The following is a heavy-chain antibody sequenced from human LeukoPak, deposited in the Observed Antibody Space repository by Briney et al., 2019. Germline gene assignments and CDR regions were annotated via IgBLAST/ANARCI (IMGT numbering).Heavy chain of an antibody. V-gene: IGHV3-30*18. D-gene: IGHD1-26*01. CDR1: GFTFSSYG. J-gene: IGHJ5*02. Sequence: GGSLRLSCAASGFTFSSYGMHWVRQAPGKGLEWGAVISYDGSNKYYADSVKGRFTISRDNSKNTLYLQMNSLRAEDTAVYYCAKDFPEWELTNWFDPWGQGTLVTVSS. CDR2: ISYDGSNK. CDR3: AKDFPEWELTNWFDP.